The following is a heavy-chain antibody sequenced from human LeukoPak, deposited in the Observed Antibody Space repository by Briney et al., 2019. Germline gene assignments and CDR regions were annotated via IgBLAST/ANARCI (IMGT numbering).Heavy chain of an antibody. CDR2: IYPGDSDT. D-gene: IGHD6-19*01. Sequence: GGAPQISCKGSGYRFTTYWIGWVRQMPGKGLEWMGIIYPGDSDTRYSASFQGQVTISADKSVTTAYLQWNSLKAADTAMYNCARHGRDSSGWLFGFDSWGQGTLVTVSS. V-gene: IGHV5-51*01. CDR1: GYRFTTYW. CDR3: ARHGRDSSGWLFGFDS. J-gene: IGHJ5*01.